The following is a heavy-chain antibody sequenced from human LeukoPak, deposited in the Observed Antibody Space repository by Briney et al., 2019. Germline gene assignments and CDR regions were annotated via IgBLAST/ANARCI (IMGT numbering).Heavy chain of an antibody. CDR3: TSFYETN. CDR2: IWYDGSPK. Sequence: PGRSLRLSCAASGFTFSNYAMHWVRQAPGKGLEWVAVIWYDGSPKYYPDSVKGRFTISRDNAKNTVYLHMNSLRVEDTAVYYCTSFYETNWGQGTLVTVSS. J-gene: IGHJ4*02. CDR1: GFTFSNYA. D-gene: IGHD2/OR15-2a*01. V-gene: IGHV3-33*01.